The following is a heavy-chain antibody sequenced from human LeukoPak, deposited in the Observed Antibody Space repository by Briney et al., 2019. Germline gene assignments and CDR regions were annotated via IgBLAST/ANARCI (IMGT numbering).Heavy chain of an antibody. Sequence: SVKVSCKASGGTFSSYAISWVRQAPGQGLEWMGGIIPIFGTANYAQKFQGRVTITADESTSTAYMELSSLRSEDTAAYYCARAEYYYDSSGYLHFDYWGQGTLVTVSS. CDR3: ARAEYYYDSSGYLHFDY. CDR1: GGTFSSYA. J-gene: IGHJ4*02. CDR2: IIPIFGTA. D-gene: IGHD3-22*01. V-gene: IGHV1-69*13.